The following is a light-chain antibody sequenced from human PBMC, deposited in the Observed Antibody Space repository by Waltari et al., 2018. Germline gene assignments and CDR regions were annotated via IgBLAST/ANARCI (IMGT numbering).Light chain of an antibody. CDR3: LLSYGADRHV. J-gene: IGLJ1*01. Sequence: QAVVTQEPSLTVSPGGTVCLTCGSSTGAVNAAHFPFWFQQKPGQAPKTLIYDGEKRLSWTPARFSGSLLGGNAVMPLSGAQPEYEAEYFCLLSYGADRHVFGTGTKVSVL. CDR2: DGE. CDR1: TGAVNAAHF. V-gene: IGLV7-46*01.